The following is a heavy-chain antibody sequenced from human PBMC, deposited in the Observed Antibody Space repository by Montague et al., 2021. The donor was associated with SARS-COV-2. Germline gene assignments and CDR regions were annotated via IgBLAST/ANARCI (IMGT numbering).Heavy chain of an antibody. Sequence: SLRLSCAASGFTFSSYRMHWVRQAPGKGLEWVAVIWYDGSNKYYADSVKGRFTISRDNSKNTLYLQMNSLRAEDTAVYYCAREEVWDSSGYHIDYWGQGTLVTVSS. J-gene: IGHJ4*02. CDR1: GFTFSSYR. CDR2: IWYDGSNK. CDR3: AREEVWDSSGYHIDY. D-gene: IGHD3-22*01. V-gene: IGHV3-33*01.